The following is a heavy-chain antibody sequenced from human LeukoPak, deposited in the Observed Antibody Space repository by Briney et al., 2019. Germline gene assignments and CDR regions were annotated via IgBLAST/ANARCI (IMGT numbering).Heavy chain of an antibody. J-gene: IGHJ4*02. D-gene: IGHD5-18*01. Sequence: GGSLRLSCATSGFPFETNAMSWVRQAPGKGLEWVGTIGNTETFYADSVTGRFTISRDNSKNTVNLQMNRLRVEATAIYYCAKDWIQFNRVFDCFDSWGQGTLVTVSS. CDR3: AKDWIQFNRVFDCFDS. CDR2: IGNTET. V-gene: IGHV3-23*01. CDR1: GFPFETNA.